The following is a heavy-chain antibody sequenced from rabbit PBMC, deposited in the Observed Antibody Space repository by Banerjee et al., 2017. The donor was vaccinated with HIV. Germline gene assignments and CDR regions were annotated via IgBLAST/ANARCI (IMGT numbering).Heavy chain of an antibody. J-gene: IGHJ4*01. CDR2: IYAGSSGAT. V-gene: IGHV1S40*01. D-gene: IGHD7-1*01. CDR1: GFSFSSSYY. CDR3: AREGYGDGTGDYDL. Sequence: QSLEESGGDLVKPGASLTLTCTASGFSFSSSYYMCWVRQAPGKGLEWIACIYAGSSGATYYASWAKGRFTISKTSSTTVTLQMTSLTAADTATYFCAREGYGDGTGDYDLWGQGTLVTVS.